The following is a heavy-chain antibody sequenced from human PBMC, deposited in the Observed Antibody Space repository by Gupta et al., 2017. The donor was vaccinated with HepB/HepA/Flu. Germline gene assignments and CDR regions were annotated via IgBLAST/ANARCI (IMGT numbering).Heavy chain of an antibody. D-gene: IGHD3-10*01. V-gene: IGHV4-59*01. Sequence: QVQLQESGPGLVKSSETLSLTCTVSGGSISSYYWSWIRQPPGKGLEWIGYIYYSGSTNYNPSLKSRVTISVDTSKNQFSLKLSSVTAADTAVYYCARELRSRYYGSGSYFGWFDPWGQGTLVTVSS. J-gene: IGHJ5*02. CDR1: GGSISSYY. CDR2: IYYSGST. CDR3: ARELRSRYYGSGSYFGWFDP.